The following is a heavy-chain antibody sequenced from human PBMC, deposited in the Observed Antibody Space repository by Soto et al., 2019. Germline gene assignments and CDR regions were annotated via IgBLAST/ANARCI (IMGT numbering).Heavy chain of an antibody. Sequence: QVQLVESGGDLVKPGGSLRLSCAASGFIFSDYYMSWIRQAPGKGLEWVSHIRGSSTYTNYADSVKGRFTISRDNAKNSLYLQMNGLRAEDTAVYYCARGSLSGSYGAFDYWGQGTLVTVSS. D-gene: IGHD1-26*01. CDR1: GFIFSDYY. V-gene: IGHV3-11*06. J-gene: IGHJ4*02. CDR2: IRGSSTYT. CDR3: ARGSLSGSYGAFDY.